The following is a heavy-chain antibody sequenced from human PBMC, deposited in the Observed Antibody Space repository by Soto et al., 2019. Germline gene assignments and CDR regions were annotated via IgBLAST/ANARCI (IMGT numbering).Heavy chain of an antibody. J-gene: IGHJ4*02. CDR2: ISGGCDTT. D-gene: IGHD3-10*01. CDR1: GFTFNNYA. CDR3: AKGRGGSGSLTPRVDF. Sequence: EVQLLESGGGLVQPGGALRLSCAASGFTFNNYAMTWVRQAPGKGLEWVSGISGGCDTTSYADSVKGRFTVSRDGSKNTLYLQMSSLRAEDTALYYCAKGRGGSGSLTPRVDFWGQGTLVTVSS. V-gene: IGHV3-23*01.